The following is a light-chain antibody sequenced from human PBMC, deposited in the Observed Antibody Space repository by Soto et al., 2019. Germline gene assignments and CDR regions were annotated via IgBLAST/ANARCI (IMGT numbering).Light chain of an antibody. CDR2: GPS. J-gene: IGKJ5*01. V-gene: IGKV3-11*01. CDR1: QSISSY. CDR3: QQRSNWRIT. Sequence: EIVLTQSPATLSLSPGERATLSCRASQSISSYLAWYQQKPGQAPRLLIYGPSNRATGIPARFSGSGSGTDFTLTISNLEPGDFAVYYCQQRSNWRITFGQGTRLEIK.